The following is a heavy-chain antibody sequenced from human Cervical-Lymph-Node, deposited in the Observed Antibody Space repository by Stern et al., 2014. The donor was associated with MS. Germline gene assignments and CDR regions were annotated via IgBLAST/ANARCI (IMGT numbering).Heavy chain of an antibody. Sequence: VQLVQSGDEVKKPGASVKVSCQASGYTFTGYYYLHWVRQAPGQGLEWVGRINRNSGGANYAQKFQGRVTMTRDTSISTFYMELSSLRSDDTAVYYCATIDYGDYKDYWGQGTLVTVSS. V-gene: IGHV1-2*06. CDR3: ATIDYGDYKDY. CDR1: GYTFTGYYY. J-gene: IGHJ4*02. CDR2: INRNSGGA. D-gene: IGHD4-17*01.